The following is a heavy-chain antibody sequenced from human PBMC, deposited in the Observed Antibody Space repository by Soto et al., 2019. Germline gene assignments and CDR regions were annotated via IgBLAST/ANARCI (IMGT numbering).Heavy chain of an antibody. V-gene: IGHV3-30*14. CDR1: GFTFNNFA. CDR3: ANEVDVAFSSLQYGMDV. J-gene: IGHJ6*02. D-gene: IGHD5-12*01. CDR2: TSYDGTYK. Sequence: HPGGSLRLSCAASGFTFNNFAMHWVRQAPGKGLEWVAFTSYDGTYKYYADSVRGRFTVYRDNSKSTLFLQMNSLKFEDTAVYVCANEVDVAFSSLQYGMDVWGQGTTVTVSS.